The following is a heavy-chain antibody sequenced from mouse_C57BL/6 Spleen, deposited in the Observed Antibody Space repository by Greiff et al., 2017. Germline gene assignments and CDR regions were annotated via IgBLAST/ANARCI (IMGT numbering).Heavy chain of an antibody. V-gene: IGHV1-64*01. J-gene: IGHJ3*01. CDR3: AIEGTYYDLFSY. D-gene: IGHD2-4*01. Sequence: QVQLQQPGAELVKPGASVKLSCKASGYTFTSYWMHWVKQRPGQGLEWIGMIHPNSGSTNYNEKFKSKATLTVDKSSSTAYMQLSSLTSEDSAVYYCAIEGTYYDLFSYWGQGTLVTVSA. CDR2: IHPNSGST. CDR1: GYTFTSYW.